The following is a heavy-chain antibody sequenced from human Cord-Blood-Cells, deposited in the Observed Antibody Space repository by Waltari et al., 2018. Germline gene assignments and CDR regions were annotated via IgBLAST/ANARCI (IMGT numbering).Heavy chain of an antibody. Sequence: QVQLVQSGAEVKKPGSSVKVSCKASGGTFSSYAISWVRQAPGQGLEWMGGIIPIFGTANYAQKFQGRVTSTADESTSTAYMELSSLRSEDTAVYYCARGGHHWGIAAAGRAHFDYWGQGTLVTVSS. J-gene: IGHJ4*02. CDR3: ARGGHHWGIAAAGRAHFDY. D-gene: IGHD6-13*01. CDR2: IIPIFGTA. CDR1: GGTFSSYA. V-gene: IGHV1-69*01.